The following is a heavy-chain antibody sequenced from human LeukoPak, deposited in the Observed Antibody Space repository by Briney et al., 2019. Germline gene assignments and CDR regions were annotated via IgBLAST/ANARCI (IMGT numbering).Heavy chain of an antibody. CDR2: ISGSGGST. D-gene: IGHD4-17*01. CDR3: AKAPWGDYVPDFDY. CDR1: GFTFSSYA. J-gene: IGHJ4*02. Sequence: GGSLRLSCAASGFTFSSYAMSWVRQAPGKGLEWVSAISGSGGSTYYADSVKGRFTTSRDNSKNTLYLQMNSLRAEDTAVYYCAKAPWGDYVPDFDYWGQGTLVTVSS. V-gene: IGHV3-23*01.